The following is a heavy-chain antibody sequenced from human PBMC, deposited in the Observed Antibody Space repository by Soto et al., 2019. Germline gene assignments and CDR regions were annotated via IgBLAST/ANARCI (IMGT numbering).Heavy chain of an antibody. CDR2: ITVNSGNT. Sequence: QVQLVQSGVEVKKPGASVKVSCQASGYSFITYGIGWVRQAPGQGLEWMGWITVNSGNTNYPQTFQGRVTMTTDTSTSTAYMELRSLTSDDTAVYYCARGLGGGWYHFDHWGQGTLVTVSS. V-gene: IGHV1-18*01. D-gene: IGHD6-19*01. J-gene: IGHJ4*02. CDR3: ARGLGGGWYHFDH. CDR1: GYSFITYG.